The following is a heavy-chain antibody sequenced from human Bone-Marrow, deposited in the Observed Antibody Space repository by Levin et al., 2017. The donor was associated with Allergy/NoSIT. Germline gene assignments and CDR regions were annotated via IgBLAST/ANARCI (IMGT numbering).Heavy chain of an antibody. CDR3: ARDQLYELPWYFDL. Sequence: PSQTLSLTCTVSGGSISTNNWWSWVRQSPGRGLEWIGEIDHTGSTLYNPSLKSRVSMSIDRSKNQFSLKLTSVTASDTAVYYCARDQLYELPWYFDLWGRGTLVTVSA. D-gene: IGHD2-8*01. J-gene: IGHJ2*01. V-gene: IGHV4-4*02. CDR1: GGSISTNNW. CDR2: IDHTGST.